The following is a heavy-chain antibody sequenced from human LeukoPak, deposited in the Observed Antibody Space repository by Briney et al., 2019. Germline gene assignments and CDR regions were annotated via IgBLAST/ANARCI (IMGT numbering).Heavy chain of an antibody. Sequence: SGTLSLTCAVSGVSISSSNWWSWVRQPPGKGLEWIGEIYHSGSTNYNPSLKSRVTISVDKSKNQFSLKLSSVTAADTAVYYCARLDTIFGVAKGFDYWGQGTLVTVSS. V-gene: IGHV4-4*02. CDR3: ARLDTIFGVAKGFDY. D-gene: IGHD3-3*01. CDR2: IYHSGST. J-gene: IGHJ4*02. CDR1: GVSISSSNW.